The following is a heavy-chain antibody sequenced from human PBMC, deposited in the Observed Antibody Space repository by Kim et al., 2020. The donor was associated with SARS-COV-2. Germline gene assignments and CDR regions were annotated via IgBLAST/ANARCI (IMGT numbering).Heavy chain of an antibody. D-gene: IGHD6-13*01. Sequence: GGSLRLSCAASGFTFSSYGMHWVRQAPGKGLEWVAVIWYDGSNKYYADSVKGRFTISRDNSKNTLYLQMNSLRAEDTAVYYCARESRAAAGTVVGAFDIWGQGTMVTVSS. J-gene: IGHJ3*02. V-gene: IGHV3-33*01. CDR3: ARESRAAAGTVVGAFDI. CDR2: IWYDGSNK. CDR1: GFTFSSYG.